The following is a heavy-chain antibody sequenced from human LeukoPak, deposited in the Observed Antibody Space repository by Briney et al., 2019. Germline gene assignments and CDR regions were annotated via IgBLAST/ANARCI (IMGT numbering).Heavy chain of an antibody. CDR1: GFSFTSYA. J-gene: IGHJ5*02. CDR3: AKDGDYYGSGSSRLFNWFDP. CDR2: VSRSGGAT. Sequence: GGSLRLSCAASGFSFTSYAMSWVRQAQGKGLEWVSAVSRSGGATYYADSVKGRFTISRDNSKNTLYLQMNSLRAEDTAVYYCAKDGDYYGSGSSRLFNWFDPWGQGTLVTVSS. V-gene: IGHV3-23*01. D-gene: IGHD3-10*01.